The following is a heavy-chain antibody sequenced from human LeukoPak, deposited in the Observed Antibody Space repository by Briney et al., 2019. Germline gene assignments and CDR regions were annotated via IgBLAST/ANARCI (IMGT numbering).Heavy chain of an antibody. CDR1: GFTFSSYS. CDR2: ISSSSGYI. J-gene: IGHJ4*02. D-gene: IGHD3-3*01. V-gene: IGHV3-21*01. Sequence: GGSLRLSCAASGFTFSSYSMNWVHQAPGKGLEWVSSISSSSGYIYYADSVKGRFTISRDNAKNSLYLQMNSLRAEDAAVYYCAREGITIFGVVIEDYWGQGTLVTVSS. CDR3: AREGITIFGVVIEDY.